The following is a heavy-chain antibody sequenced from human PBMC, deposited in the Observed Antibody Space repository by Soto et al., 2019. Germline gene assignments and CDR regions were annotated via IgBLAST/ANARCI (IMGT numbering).Heavy chain of an antibody. CDR2: INSDGSRT. Sequence: GGSLRLSCAASGFTFTDYWTHWVRQAPGKGLVWVSRINSDGSRTSYADSVTGRFTISRDNAKNTLYLQMNSLRVEDTALYYCARETYRGFYFDYWGQGTLVTVSS. J-gene: IGHJ4*02. D-gene: IGHD4-4*01. CDR1: GFTFTDYW. CDR3: ARETYRGFYFDY. V-gene: IGHV3-74*01.